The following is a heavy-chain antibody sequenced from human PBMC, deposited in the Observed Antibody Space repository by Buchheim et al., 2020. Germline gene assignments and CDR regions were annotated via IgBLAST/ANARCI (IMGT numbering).Heavy chain of an antibody. CDR2: TYTNGIT. Sequence: QVQLQESGPGLAKPSQTLSLICTVSDGSISRSSSYWSWIRQPAGKGLEWIGRTYTNGITNYNPSLKSRVTIPVDTPKNQIPLKLSSVTAADTAVYYCAGDGGLSGMDVWGQGTT. CDR3: AGDGGLSGMDV. V-gene: IGHV4-61*02. CDR1: DGSISRSSSY. D-gene: IGHD3-16*01. J-gene: IGHJ6*02.